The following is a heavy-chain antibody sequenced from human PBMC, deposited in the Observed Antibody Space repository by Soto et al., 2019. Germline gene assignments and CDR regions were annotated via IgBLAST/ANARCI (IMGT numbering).Heavy chain of an antibody. CDR1: GVPIRSSTW. D-gene: IGHD3-10*01. J-gene: IGHJ4*02. Sequence: QVQLQESGPRLVKPSGTLSLSCAVSGVPIRSSTWWSWVRQPPGKGLEWIGEIYHSGSTNYNPSLKNRVTIPVDKSNSQCSLRMTSVTAADRAVFFCVGGSGSGSHAYWGQGTLVTVSS. CDR3: VGGSGSGSHAY. CDR2: IYHSGST. V-gene: IGHV4-4*02.